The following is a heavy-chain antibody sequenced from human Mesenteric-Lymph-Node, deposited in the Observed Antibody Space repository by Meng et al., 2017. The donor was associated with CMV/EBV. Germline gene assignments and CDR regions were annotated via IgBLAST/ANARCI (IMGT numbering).Heavy chain of an antibody. D-gene: IGHD2-2*01. Sequence: GGSLRLSCAASGFTFSHYAMSWVRQAPGKGLEWVSVIYSGGSSTYYADSVKGRFTISRDNSKNTLYLQMNSLRAEDTAVYYCAKDCTSATCYSYWGQGTLVTVSS. V-gene: IGHV3-23*03. J-gene: IGHJ4*02. CDR2: IYSGGSST. CDR3: AKDCTSATCYSY. CDR1: GFTFSHYA.